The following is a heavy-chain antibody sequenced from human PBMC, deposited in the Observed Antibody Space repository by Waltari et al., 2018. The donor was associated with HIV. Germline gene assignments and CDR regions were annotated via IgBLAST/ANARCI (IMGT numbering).Heavy chain of an antibody. Sequence: EVQLVESGGGLVKPGGSLRLSCAASGFPFSSYNMNWVRQAPGKGLEWVSSISSSSSYIYYADSVKGRFTISRDNAKNSLYLQMNSLRAEDTAVYYCARDVGYCSSTSCPNNWFDPWGQGTLVTVSS. J-gene: IGHJ5*02. CDR2: ISSSSSYI. CDR1: GFPFSSYN. V-gene: IGHV3-21*01. CDR3: ARDVGYCSSTSCPNNWFDP. D-gene: IGHD2-2*01.